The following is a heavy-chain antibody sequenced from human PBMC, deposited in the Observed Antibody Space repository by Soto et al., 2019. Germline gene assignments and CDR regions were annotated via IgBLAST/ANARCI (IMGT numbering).Heavy chain of an antibody. D-gene: IGHD3-10*01. J-gene: IGHJ3*02. CDR2: INPNSGGT. CDR1: GYTFTGYY. Sequence: GASVKVSCKASGYTFTGYYMHWVRQAPGQGLEWMGWINPNSGGTNYAQKFQGWVTMTRDTSMSTAYMELSRLRSEDTAVYYCARGGWFGEIDAFDIWGQGKMVTVSS. V-gene: IGHV1-2*04. CDR3: ARGGWFGEIDAFDI.